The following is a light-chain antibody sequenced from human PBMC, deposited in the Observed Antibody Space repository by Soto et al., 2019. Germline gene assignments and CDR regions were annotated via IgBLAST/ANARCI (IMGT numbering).Light chain of an antibody. Sequence: QSALTQPASVSGSPGQSITISCTGTSSDVDGYNYVSWYQQHPGKAPKLMISDVSNRPSGVSNRFSGSKSGNTASLTISGLQAEDEADYYCSSYTSSSTLIGGGTKLTVL. V-gene: IGLV2-14*03. CDR1: SSDVDGYNY. CDR3: SSYTSSSTL. J-gene: IGLJ2*01. CDR2: DVS.